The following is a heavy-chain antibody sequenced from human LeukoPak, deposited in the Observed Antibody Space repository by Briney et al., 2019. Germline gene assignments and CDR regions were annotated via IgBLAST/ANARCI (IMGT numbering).Heavy chain of an antibody. CDR2: IYNSGST. Sequence: PGGSLRLSCAVSGFTVSSNYMSWVRQAPGKGLESVSIIYNSGSTYYADSVKGRFITSRDSSKNTIYLQTNSLRAEDTAVYHCTRKPPGFSYGWNYWGRGTPVTVSS. J-gene: IGHJ4*02. CDR3: TRKPPGFSYGWNY. D-gene: IGHD5-18*01. V-gene: IGHV3-53*01. CDR1: GFTVSSNY.